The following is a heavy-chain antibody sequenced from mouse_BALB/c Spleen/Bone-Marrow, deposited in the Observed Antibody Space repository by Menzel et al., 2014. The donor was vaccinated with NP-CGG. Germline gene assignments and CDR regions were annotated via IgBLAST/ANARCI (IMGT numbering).Heavy chain of an antibody. CDR3: ARDNYYGNSYIWYFDV. Sequence: EVMLVESGGGLVQPGGSLRLSCATSGFTFTDYYMSWVRQPPGKALEWLGFIRNKANGYTTEYSVSVKGRFTISRDNSQSILYLQMNTLRAEDSATYYCARDNYYGNSYIWYFDVWGAGTTVTVSS. CDR1: GFTFTDYY. D-gene: IGHD1-1*01. V-gene: IGHV7-3*02. CDR2: IRNKANGYTT. J-gene: IGHJ1*01.